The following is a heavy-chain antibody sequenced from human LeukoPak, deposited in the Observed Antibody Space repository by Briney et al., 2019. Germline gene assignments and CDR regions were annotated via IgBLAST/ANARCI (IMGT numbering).Heavy chain of an antibody. J-gene: IGHJ6*04. D-gene: IGHD3-10*01. CDR2: ISYDGSNE. V-gene: IGHV3-30*18. Sequence: TGGSLRLSCAASGFTFSSYGMHWVRQAPGKGLEWVAVISYDGSNEYYADSVKGRFTISRDNSKNTLYLQMNSLRAEDTAVYYCAKDGDRDYYGSGSYWDYYYYGMDVWGKGTTVTVSS. CDR3: AKDGDRDYYGSGSYWDYYYYGMDV. CDR1: GFTFSSYG.